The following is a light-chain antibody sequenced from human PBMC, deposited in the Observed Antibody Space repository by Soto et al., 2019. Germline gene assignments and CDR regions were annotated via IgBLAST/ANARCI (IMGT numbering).Light chain of an antibody. Sequence: DLQLTHSPPSLSASVADRVIRTCGASQSISNHLNWYQQKPGKAPKLLIFAASSLQSGVPSRFSGSRSGPDFTLTISSLQPEDFATYYCQQSYSSPPTFGQGTKGDIK. V-gene: IGKV1-39*01. CDR3: QQSYSSPPT. J-gene: IGKJ1*01. CDR2: AAS. CDR1: QSISNH.